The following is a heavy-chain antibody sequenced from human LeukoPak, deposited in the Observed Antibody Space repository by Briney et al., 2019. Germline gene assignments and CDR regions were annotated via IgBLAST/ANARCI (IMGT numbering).Heavy chain of an antibody. J-gene: IGHJ4*02. CDR2: INSDGSST. D-gene: IGHD3-10*01. Sequence: PGGSLRLSCAASGFTFSSYWMHWVRQAPGKGLVWVSRINSDGSSTNYADSVKGRFTISRDNAKNTLYLQMNSLRAEDTAVYYCAKDNSALLLWFGETPFLDYWGQGTLVTVSS. CDR1: GFTFSSYW. V-gene: IGHV3-74*01. CDR3: AKDNSALLLWFGETPFLDY.